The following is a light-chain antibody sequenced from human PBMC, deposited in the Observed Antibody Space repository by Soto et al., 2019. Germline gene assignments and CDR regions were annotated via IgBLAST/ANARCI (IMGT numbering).Light chain of an antibody. CDR3: AVWDDILRGPL. J-gene: IGLJ3*02. CDR1: SSNIGNNY. Sequence: QSVLTQPPSVSAAPGQNVTISCSGSSSNIGNNYVAWYQKLPGTAPKLLIYRNDQRPSGVPDRFSGSKSGTSASLAISGLRSEDEADYYCAVWDDILRGPLFGGGTQLTVL. V-gene: IGLV1-47*01. CDR2: RND.